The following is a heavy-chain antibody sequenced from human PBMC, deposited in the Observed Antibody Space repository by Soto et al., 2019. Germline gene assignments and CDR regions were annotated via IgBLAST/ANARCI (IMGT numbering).Heavy chain of an antibody. D-gene: IGHD6-19*01. V-gene: IGHV3-74*01. J-gene: IGHJ4*02. Sequence: EVQLVESGGGLVQPGGSLRLSCAASGFTFSSYWMHWVRQAPGKGLVWVSRINSDGSTTSYADSVSGRFTISRDNAKNTLYLQMNSLRAEDTAVYYCAVAVAGPTAIGYWGQGTLATVSS. CDR1: GFTFSSYW. CDR2: INSDGSTT. CDR3: AVAVAGPTAIGY.